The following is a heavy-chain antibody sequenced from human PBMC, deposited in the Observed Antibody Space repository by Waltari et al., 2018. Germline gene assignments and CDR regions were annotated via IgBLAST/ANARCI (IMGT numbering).Heavy chain of an antibody. CDR2: IKHSGRT. CDR1: GGSFSGYY. D-gene: IGHD1-26*01. J-gene: IGHJ4*02. CDR3: ARGRVLWSYYAGGVDY. Sequence: QVQLQQWGAGLLKPSETLSLTCAVYGGSFSGYYWSWIRQPPGTGLEWIGEIKHSGRTNYNPSRKSRVTIAVDTSKNQFSLKLSSVTAADTAVYYCARGRVLWSYYAGGVDYWGQGTLVTVSS. V-gene: IGHV4-34*01.